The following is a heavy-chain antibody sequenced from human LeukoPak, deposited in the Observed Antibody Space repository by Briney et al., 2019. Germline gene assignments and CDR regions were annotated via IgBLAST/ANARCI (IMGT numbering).Heavy chain of an antibody. V-gene: IGHV4-39*07. CDR3: ARGKRGYSSSWYDY. CDR1: GGSISSSRYY. D-gene: IGHD6-13*01. Sequence: SETLSLTCTVSGGSISSSRYYWGWIRQPPGKGLEWIGSIYYTGSTYYNPSLKSRVTISVDTSKNQFSLKLSSVTAADTAVYYCARGKRGYSSSWYDYWGQGTLVTVSS. CDR2: IYYTGST. J-gene: IGHJ4*02.